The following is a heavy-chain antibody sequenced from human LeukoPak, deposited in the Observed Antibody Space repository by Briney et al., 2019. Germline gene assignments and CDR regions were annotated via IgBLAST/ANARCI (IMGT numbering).Heavy chain of an antibody. CDR2: ISGSGGST. CDR3: ATPGLYDILTGSQDY. Sequence: GESLRLSCAASGFTFSSYAMSWVRQAPGKGLEWVSAISGSGGSTYYADSVKGRFTISRDNSKNTLYLQMNSLRAEDTAVYYCATPGLYDILTGSQDYWGQGTLVTVSS. D-gene: IGHD3-9*01. CDR1: GFTFSSYA. J-gene: IGHJ4*02. V-gene: IGHV3-23*01.